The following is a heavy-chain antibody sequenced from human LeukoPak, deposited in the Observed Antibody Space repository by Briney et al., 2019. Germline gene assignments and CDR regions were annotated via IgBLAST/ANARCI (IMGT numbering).Heavy chain of an antibody. Sequence: ASVKVSCKASGYTFTGYYMHWVRQAPGQGLEWMGWINPNSGGTNYAQKFQGRVTMTRDTSNSTAYMELSRLRSDDTAVYYCARGPSRQGYCSSTSCSVYYMDVWGKGTTVTVSS. CDR1: GYTFTGYY. J-gene: IGHJ6*03. D-gene: IGHD2-2*01. CDR3: ARGPSRQGYCSSTSCSVYYMDV. V-gene: IGHV1-2*02. CDR2: INPNSGGT.